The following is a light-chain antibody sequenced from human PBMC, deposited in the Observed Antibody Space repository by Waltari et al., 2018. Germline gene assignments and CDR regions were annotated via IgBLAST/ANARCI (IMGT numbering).Light chain of an antibody. V-gene: IGLV2-14*03. J-gene: IGLJ3*02. CDR3: RSYTSSSTPWV. CDR1: SSDVGGYNY. CDR2: EFS. Sequence: QSALTQPASVSGSPGQSITISCTGTSSDVGGYNYVSWYQQPQGKAPKRMFYEFSNRPSGVSNRFSGSKSGNTASLTLSGLQAEDEADYYCRSYTSSSTPWVFGGGTKLTVL.